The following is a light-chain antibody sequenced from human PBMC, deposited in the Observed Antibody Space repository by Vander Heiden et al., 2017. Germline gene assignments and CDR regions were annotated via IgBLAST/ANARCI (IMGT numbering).Light chain of an antibody. CDR2: VNSDGSH. J-gene: IGLJ3*02. V-gene: IGLV4-69*01. CDR3: QTWGTGLQV. CDR1: SDHSSYA. Sequence: VVLTQPPSASAFLGASVKLTCTLSSDHSSYAIAWHQQQPQQGPRFLMKVNSDGSHTKGDAIPDRFSGSSSGTQRYLTISSLQSEDEAYYYCQTWGTGLQVFGGGTKLTVL.